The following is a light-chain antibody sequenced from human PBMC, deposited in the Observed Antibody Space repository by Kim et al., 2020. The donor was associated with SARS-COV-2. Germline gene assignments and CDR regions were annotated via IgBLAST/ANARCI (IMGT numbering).Light chain of an antibody. J-gene: IGKJ1*01. CDR1: QDISNY. CDR3: QKYNSVPWT. CDR2: AAS. Sequence: DIQMTQSPSSLSASVGDRVTITCRASQDISNYLAWYQQEPGKVPKLLIYAASALQSGVPSRFGGSGSGTDFTLTINSLQPEDVATYYCQKYNSVPWTFGPGTKVDIK. V-gene: IGKV1-27*01.